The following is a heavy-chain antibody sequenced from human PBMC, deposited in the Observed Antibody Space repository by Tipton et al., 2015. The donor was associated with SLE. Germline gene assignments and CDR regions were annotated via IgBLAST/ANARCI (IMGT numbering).Heavy chain of an antibody. CDR3: ATSGSLYPFEY. D-gene: IGHD1-26*01. J-gene: IGHJ4*02. CDR1: GGSFSNYY. Sequence: LRLSCRVYGGSFSNYYWSWIRQSPGKGLEWIGEINHSGSTNHNPSLKSRVIISVDTSKNQFSLKVNSVTAADTAVYYCATSGSLYPFEYWGQGTLVTVSS. CDR2: INHSGST. V-gene: IGHV4-34*01.